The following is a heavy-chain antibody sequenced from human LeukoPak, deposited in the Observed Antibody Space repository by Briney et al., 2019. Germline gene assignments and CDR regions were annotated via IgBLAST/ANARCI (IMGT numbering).Heavy chain of an antibody. CDR2: IYYSGST. CDR3: ARLEPPAYYGDYDGYYYGMDV. Sequence: TSETLSLTCTVSGGSISSYYWSWIRQPPGKGLEWIGYIYYSGSTNYNPSLKSRVTISVDTSKNQFSLKLSSVTAADTAVYYCARLEPPAYYGDYDGYYYGMDVWGQGTTVTVSS. V-gene: IGHV4-59*08. D-gene: IGHD4-17*01. J-gene: IGHJ6*02. CDR1: GGSISSYY.